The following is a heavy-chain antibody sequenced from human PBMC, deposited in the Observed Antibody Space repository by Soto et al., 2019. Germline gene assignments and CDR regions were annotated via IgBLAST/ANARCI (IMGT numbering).Heavy chain of an antibody. V-gene: IGHV4-39*01. CDR3: ARPGIAAAGAFDI. CDR1: GGSISSSSYY. Sequence: SETLSLTCTVSGGSISSSSYYWGWIRQPPGKGLEWIGSIYYSGSTYYNPSLKSRVTISVDTSKNQFSLKLSSVTAADTAVYYCARPGIAAAGAFDIWGQGTMVTVSS. CDR2: IYYSGST. J-gene: IGHJ3*02. D-gene: IGHD6-13*01.